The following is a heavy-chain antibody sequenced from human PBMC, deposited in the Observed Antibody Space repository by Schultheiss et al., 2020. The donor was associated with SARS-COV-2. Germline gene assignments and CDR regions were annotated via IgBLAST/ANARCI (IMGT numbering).Heavy chain of an antibody. J-gene: IGHJ4*02. D-gene: IGHD3-10*01. Sequence: SETLSLTCVVSGGSISSSNWWSWVRQPPGKGLEWIGYIYYSGSTYYNPSLKSRVTISVDTSKNQFSLKLSSVTAADTAVYYCARGAYGSRRKYYFDYWGQGTLGTVSS. CDR1: GGSISSSNW. CDR3: ARGAYGSRRKYYFDY. CDR2: IYYSGST. V-gene: IGHV4-30-4*01.